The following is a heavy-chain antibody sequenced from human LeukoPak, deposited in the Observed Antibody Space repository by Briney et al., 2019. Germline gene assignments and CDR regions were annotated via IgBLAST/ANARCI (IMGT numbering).Heavy chain of an antibody. J-gene: IGHJ4*02. D-gene: IGHD4-17*01. Sequence: GGSLRLSCAASGFTVSSNYMSWVRQAPGKGLEWVSVIYSGGGTYYADSVKGRFTISRDNSKNTLYLQMNSLRAEDTAVYYRARVIDYGDYPYGFDYWGQGTLVTVSS. V-gene: IGHV3-53*01. CDR1: GFTVSSNY. CDR3: ARVIDYGDYPYGFDY. CDR2: IYSGGGT.